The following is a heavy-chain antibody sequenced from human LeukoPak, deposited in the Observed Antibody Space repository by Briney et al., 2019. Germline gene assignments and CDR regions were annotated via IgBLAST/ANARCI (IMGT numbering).Heavy chain of an antibody. J-gene: IGHJ4*02. Sequence: GGSLRLSCAASGFTFSSYGMHWVRQAPGKGLEWVALISYDGSNKYFADSVKGRFTISRDNSKNTLYLQMHSLRAEDTAVYHCAKDNVAAAGRYFDYWGQGTLVTVSS. CDR2: ISYDGSNK. V-gene: IGHV3-30*18. CDR1: GFTFSSYG. D-gene: IGHD6-13*01. CDR3: AKDNVAAAGRYFDY.